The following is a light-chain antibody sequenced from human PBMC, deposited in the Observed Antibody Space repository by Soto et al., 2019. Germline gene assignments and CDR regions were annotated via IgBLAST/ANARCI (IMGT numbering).Light chain of an antibody. Sequence: QSALTQPRSVSGSPGQSVTISCTGTNGDIANYNFVSWYQQHPGKAPKVMIYEVSDRPSGVSDRFSGSKSGNTASLTISGLQAEDEADYYCSSYVTSGTLVFGGGTKVTVL. CDR3: SSYVTSGTLV. CDR1: NGDIANYNF. J-gene: IGLJ3*02. CDR2: EVS. V-gene: IGLV2-14*01.